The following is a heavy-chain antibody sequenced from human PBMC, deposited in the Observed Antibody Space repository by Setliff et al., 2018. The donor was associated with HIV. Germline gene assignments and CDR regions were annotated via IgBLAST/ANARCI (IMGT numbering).Heavy chain of an antibody. CDR3: ARATLSGGAYDFWTYFDY. J-gene: IGHJ4*02. Sequence: ASVKVSCKTSGYTFTHYAVSWVRQAPGQGLEWMGWISTYNGNTNYALKLQGRVTMNTDTSTSTAYMEMRSLRSDDTAVYYCARATLSGGAYDFWTYFDYWGQGTLVTVSS. V-gene: IGHV1-18*01. D-gene: IGHD3-3*01. CDR1: GYTFTHYA. CDR2: ISTYNGNT.